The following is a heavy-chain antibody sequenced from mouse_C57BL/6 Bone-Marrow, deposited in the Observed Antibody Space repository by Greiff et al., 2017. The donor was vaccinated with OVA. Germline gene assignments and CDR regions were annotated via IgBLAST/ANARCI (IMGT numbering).Heavy chain of an antibody. CDR2: VYPYNGGT. Sequence: EVQLQQSGPVLVKPGPSVKISCKASGFTFTDYYMNWVKQSHGQSLEWIGLVYPYNGGTSSNQKFKGKATMTVKTPASTAYMELNSLTSEDSAVYYCAKDCGGSMDYWGQGTSVTVSA. J-gene: IGHJ4*01. CDR3: AKDCGGSMDY. D-gene: IGHD3-1*01. CDR1: GFTFTDYY. V-gene: IGHV1-36*01.